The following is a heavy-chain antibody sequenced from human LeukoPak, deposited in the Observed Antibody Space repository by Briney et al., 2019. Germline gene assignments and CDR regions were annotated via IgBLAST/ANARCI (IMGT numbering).Heavy chain of an antibody. Sequence: GGSLRLSCAASGFTFSSYSMNWVRQALGKWLEWVSSISSSSSYIYYADSVKGRFTISRDNAKNSLYLQMNSLRAEDTAVYYCARDPFRWLLIATSFDPWGQGTLVTVSS. J-gene: IGHJ5*02. CDR1: GFTFSSYS. CDR3: ARDPFRWLLIATSFDP. D-gene: IGHD5-12*01. V-gene: IGHV3-21*01. CDR2: ISSSSSYI.